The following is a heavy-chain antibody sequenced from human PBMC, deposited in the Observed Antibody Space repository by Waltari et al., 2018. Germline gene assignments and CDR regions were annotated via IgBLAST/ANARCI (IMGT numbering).Heavy chain of an antibody. CDR2: IKQDGSET. D-gene: IGHD3-3*01. CDR3: ARDHVFRGDFWSGYYDS. V-gene: IGHV3-7*01. J-gene: IGHJ4*02. CDR1: GFTFGSSC. Sequence: EVQLEESGGGLVQPGGSLRLSCAASGFTFGSSCRTWVRQAPGKGLEWVANIKQDGSETYYADSLKGRFTISRDNAKNSLYLQMNSLRAEDTALYYCARDHVFRGDFWSGYYDSWGQGTLVTVSS.